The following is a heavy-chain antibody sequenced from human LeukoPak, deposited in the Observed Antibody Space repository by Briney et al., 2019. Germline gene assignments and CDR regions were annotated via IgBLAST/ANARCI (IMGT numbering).Heavy chain of an antibody. J-gene: IGHJ6*04. CDR2: INPSGGST. V-gene: IGHV1-46*01. CDR1: GYTFTSYY. D-gene: IGHD2-15*01. Sequence: ASVKVSCKASGYTFTSYYMHWVRQAPGQGLEWMGIINPSGGSTSYAQKFQGRVTMTRDTSTSTVYMELSSLRSEDTAVYYCARDSVCSGGSCHEVDVWGKGTTVTVSS. CDR3: ARDSVCSGGSCHEVDV.